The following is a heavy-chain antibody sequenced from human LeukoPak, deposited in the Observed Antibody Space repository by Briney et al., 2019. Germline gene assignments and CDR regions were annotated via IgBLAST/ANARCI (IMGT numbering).Heavy chain of an antibody. CDR1: GGTFSSDG. Sequence: ASVRVSCKASGGTFSSDGISWVRQAPGQGLEWMGGIIPMFDTADNAQKFQGRVTITADELTSTVYMELSSLTSEDTAVYYCARVGRYTKSLGYCSGGSCQGVAFDIWGQGTMVTVSS. D-gene: IGHD2-15*01. CDR2: IIPMFDTA. V-gene: IGHV1-69*13. J-gene: IGHJ3*02. CDR3: ARVGRYTKSLGYCSGGSCQGVAFDI.